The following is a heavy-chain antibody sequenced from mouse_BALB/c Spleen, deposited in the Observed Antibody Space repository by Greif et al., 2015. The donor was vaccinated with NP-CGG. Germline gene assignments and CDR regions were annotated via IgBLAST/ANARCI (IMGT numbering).Heavy chain of an antibody. D-gene: IGHD4-1*01. Sequence: QVQLKQSGAELVKPGASVKLSCKASGYTFTSYYIYWVKQRPRQGLEWIGEINPSNGGSNFNEKFKSKATLTVDKSSSTAYMQLSSLTSEDSAVYYCTRSWVDYWGQGTTLTVSS. CDR3: TRSWVDY. CDR1: GYTFTSYY. CDR2: INPSNGGS. V-gene: IGHV1S81*02. J-gene: IGHJ2*01.